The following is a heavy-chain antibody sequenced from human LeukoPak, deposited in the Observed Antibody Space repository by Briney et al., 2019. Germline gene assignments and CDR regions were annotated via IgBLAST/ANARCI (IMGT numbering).Heavy chain of an antibody. CDR2: IKQDGSEK. Sequence: GGSLRLSCAASGFTFSSYWMSWVRQAPGKGLEWVANIKQDGSEKYYVDSVKGRFTISRDNAKNSLYLQMNSLRAEDTAVYYCAREGTLANYYDSSGLDYWGQGTLVTVSS. V-gene: IGHV3-7*01. CDR3: AREGTLANYYDSSGLDY. CDR1: GFTFSSYW. D-gene: IGHD3-22*01. J-gene: IGHJ4*02.